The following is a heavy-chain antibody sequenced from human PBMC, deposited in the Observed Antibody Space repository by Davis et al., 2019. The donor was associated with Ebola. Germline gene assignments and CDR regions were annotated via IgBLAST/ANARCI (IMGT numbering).Heavy chain of an antibody. D-gene: IGHD5-24*01. CDR1: GFTFRAYA. CDR3: AKDSIEVANEMTNWFDP. J-gene: IGHJ5*02. CDR2: ITSSSVTI. V-gene: IGHV3-23*01. Sequence: GGSLRLSCAASGFTFRAYAMSWVRQAPGRGLEWVASITSSSVTIDYADSVKGRFTISRDNSKNTLFLLMNSLRVEDTAVYYCAKDSIEVANEMTNWFDPWGQGTLVTVSS.